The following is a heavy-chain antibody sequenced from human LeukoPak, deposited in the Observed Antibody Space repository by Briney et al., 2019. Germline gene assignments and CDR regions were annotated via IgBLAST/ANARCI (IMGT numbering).Heavy chain of an antibody. Sequence: PSETLSLTCTVSGGSMSSSSYYWGWIRQPPGKGLEWIGTIYYSGSTYYNPSLKSRVTISVDTSKNQFSLNLNSVTAADTAVYYCARLVAVATNRSDPWGQGTLVTVSS. J-gene: IGHJ5*02. CDR3: ARLVAVATNRSDP. CDR2: IYYSGST. CDR1: GGSMSSSSYY. V-gene: IGHV4-39*01. D-gene: IGHD5-12*01.